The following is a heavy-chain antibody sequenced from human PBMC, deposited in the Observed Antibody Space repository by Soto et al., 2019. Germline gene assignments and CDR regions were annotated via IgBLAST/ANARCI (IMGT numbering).Heavy chain of an antibody. D-gene: IGHD4-17*01. V-gene: IGHV3-7*03. CDR2: IKQDGSEK. Sequence: EVQLVESGGGLVQPGGSLRLSCAASGFTFSSYWMSWVRQAPGKGLEWVANIKQDGSEKYYVDFVKGRFTISRDNAKNSLYLQMNSLRAEDTAVYYCARRGDNYGDYWFDPWGQGTLVTVSS. CDR3: ARRGDNYGDYWFDP. CDR1: GFTFSSYW. J-gene: IGHJ5*02.